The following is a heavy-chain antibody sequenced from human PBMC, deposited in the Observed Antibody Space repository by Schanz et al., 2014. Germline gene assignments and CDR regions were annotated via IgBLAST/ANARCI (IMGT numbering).Heavy chain of an antibody. D-gene: IGHD3-10*01. CDR3: AKGRFGELSAFDI. J-gene: IGHJ3*02. CDR2: INSVGSNT. V-gene: IGHV3-74*01. Sequence: EVQLVQSGGGLVQPGGSLRLSCAASGFTFSSHWMHWVRQDPGKGLVWVARINSVGSNTDCADSVTGRFTISRDNAKNTLYLQMNTLRAEDTAVYYCAKGRFGELSAFDIWGQGTMVTVSS. CDR1: GFTFSSHW.